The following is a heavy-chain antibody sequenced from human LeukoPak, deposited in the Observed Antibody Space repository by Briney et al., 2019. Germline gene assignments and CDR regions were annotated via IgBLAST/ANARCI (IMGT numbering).Heavy chain of an antibody. Sequence: PGGSLRLSCAASGFTFSSYSMNWVRQAPGKGLEWVSSISSSSSYIYYADSVKGRFTISRDNAKNSLYLQMNSLRAADTAVYYCARVMSTVTTNRHNWFDPWGQGTLVTVSS. J-gene: IGHJ5*02. CDR3: ARVMSTVTTNRHNWFDP. CDR1: GFTFSSYS. CDR2: ISSSSSYI. D-gene: IGHD4-17*01. V-gene: IGHV3-21*01.